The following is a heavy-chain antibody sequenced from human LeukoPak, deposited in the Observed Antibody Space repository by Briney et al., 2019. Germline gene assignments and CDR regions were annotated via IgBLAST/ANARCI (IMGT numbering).Heavy chain of an antibody. CDR2: IKPDGSET. V-gene: IGHV3-7*01. Sequence: GGSLRLSCAASGFMFSTYWMTWVRQAPGKGLEWVANIKPDGSETYYVESVKGRFTISRDNTKNLLFLQMNSLRGEDAAVYYCGGFGYEAAVDLWGQGTLATVSS. J-gene: IGHJ4*02. D-gene: IGHD6-13*01. CDR1: GFMFSTYW. CDR3: GGFGYEAAVDL.